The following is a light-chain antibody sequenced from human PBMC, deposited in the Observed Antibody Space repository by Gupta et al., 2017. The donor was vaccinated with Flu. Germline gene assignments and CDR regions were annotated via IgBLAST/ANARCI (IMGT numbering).Light chain of an antibody. CDR1: QNINNW. CDR3: QQYYKYPRT. CDR2: ETS. Sequence: PSTLSASVGDRVAITCRASQNINNWLAWYQQKPGKAPKLLIYETSNLQDEVPSRFSGSGSGTDFTLTISSLQSDDFAIYYCQQYYKYPRTFGQGTKVEIK. V-gene: IGKV1-5*03. J-gene: IGKJ1*01.